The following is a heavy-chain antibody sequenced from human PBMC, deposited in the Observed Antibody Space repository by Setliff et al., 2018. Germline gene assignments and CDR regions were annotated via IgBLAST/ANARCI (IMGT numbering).Heavy chain of an antibody. V-gene: IGHV1-24*01. CDR3: ARGRRGNYDFWSGYSNWFDP. Sequence: ASVKVSCKVSGYRLIEVSMHWVRQAPGKGLEWMGGFDPEDEETIYAQKFQGRVTMTEDTSTDAAYMELSSLRSEDTAVYYCARGRRGNYDFWSGYSNWFDPWGQGTLVTVS. D-gene: IGHD3-3*01. J-gene: IGHJ5*02. CDR2: FDPEDEET. CDR1: GYRLIEVS.